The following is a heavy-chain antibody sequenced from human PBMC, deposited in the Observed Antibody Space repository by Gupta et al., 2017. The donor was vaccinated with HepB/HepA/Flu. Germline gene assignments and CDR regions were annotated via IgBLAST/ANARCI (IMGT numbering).Heavy chain of an antibody. D-gene: IGHD6-19*01. CDR3: ARGTSVDIDS. Sequence: QVQLQQWGAGLLKLSETLSLTCAVYGGSFSGFYWNWIRQPPGKGLEWIGEITHSGGTNYNPSLKSRVIFSLDTSQNQFSLNLTSVTAADTAGYYCARGTSVDIDSWGQGTLVTVSS. V-gene: IGHV4-34*01. CDR1: GGSFSGFY. J-gene: IGHJ4*02. CDR2: ITHSGGT.